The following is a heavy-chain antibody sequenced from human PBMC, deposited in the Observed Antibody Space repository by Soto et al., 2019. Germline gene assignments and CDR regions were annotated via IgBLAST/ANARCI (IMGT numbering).Heavy chain of an antibody. J-gene: IGHJ4*02. Sequence: KTSETLSLTCSVSGGSISGSYWSWIRQSPGKGLEWLGYVYYTGSTNYSPSLRSRVSISVDTSKNEFSLRLSFVTAADTAVYFCARSVAVPGAHIDYWGQGTQVTVSS. CDR1: GGSISGSY. V-gene: IGHV4-59*01. CDR3: ARSVAVPGAHIDY. CDR2: VYYTGST. D-gene: IGHD6-19*01.